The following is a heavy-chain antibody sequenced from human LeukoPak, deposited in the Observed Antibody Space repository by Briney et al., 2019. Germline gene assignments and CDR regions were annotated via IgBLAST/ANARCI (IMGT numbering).Heavy chain of an antibody. V-gene: IGHV4-34*01. D-gene: IGHD5-18*01. Sequence: SETLSLTCTVSGGSISSYYWSWIRQPPGKGLEWIGEINHSGSTNYNPSLKSRVTISVDTSKNQFSLKLSSVTAADTAVYYCAREWGYSVRRSFDYWGQGTLVTVSS. J-gene: IGHJ4*02. CDR3: AREWGYSVRRSFDY. CDR1: GGSISSYY. CDR2: INHSGST.